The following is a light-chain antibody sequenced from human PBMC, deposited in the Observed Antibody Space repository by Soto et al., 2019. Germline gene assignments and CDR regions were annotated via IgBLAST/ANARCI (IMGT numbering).Light chain of an antibody. J-gene: IGKJ3*01. CDR2: GAS. CDR3: QQYDSSPST. Sequence: EIVLTQSAGILSLSPGERATLSCRASQSVSSSFLAWYQQKPGQAPRLLIYGASSRATGIPDRFSGSGSGTDFTLTISRLEPEDFAVYYCQQYDSSPSTFGPGTKVDIK. CDR1: QSVSSSF. V-gene: IGKV3-20*01.